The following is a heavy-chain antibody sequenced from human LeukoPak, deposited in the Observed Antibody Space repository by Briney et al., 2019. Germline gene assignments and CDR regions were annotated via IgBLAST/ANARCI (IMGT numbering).Heavy chain of an antibody. V-gene: IGHV4-39*07. CDR3: ARRVAPGLRLDY. J-gene: IGHJ4*02. D-gene: IGHD3-16*01. Sequence: PSETLSLTCTVSGGSISSSSYYWGWIRQPPGKGLEWIGSIYYSGSTYYNPSLKSRVTISVDTSKNQFSLKLSSVTAADTAVYYCARRVAPGLRLDYWGQGTLVTVSS. CDR2: IYYSGST. CDR1: GGSISSSSYY.